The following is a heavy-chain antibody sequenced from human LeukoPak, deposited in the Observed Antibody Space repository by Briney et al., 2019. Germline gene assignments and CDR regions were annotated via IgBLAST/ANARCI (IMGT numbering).Heavy chain of an antibody. CDR3: AKRGVVIRVILVGFHKEAYYFDS. V-gene: IGHV3-23*01. J-gene: IGHJ4*02. D-gene: IGHD3-22*01. CDR1: GITLSNYG. Sequence: GGSLRLSCAVSGITLSNYGVSWVRQAPGKGLEWVAGMSDSGGRTNYADSVKGRFTISRDNPKNILYLQMNSLRAEDTAVYFCAKRGVVIRVILVGFHKEAYYFDSWGQGALVTVSS. CDR2: MSDSGGRT.